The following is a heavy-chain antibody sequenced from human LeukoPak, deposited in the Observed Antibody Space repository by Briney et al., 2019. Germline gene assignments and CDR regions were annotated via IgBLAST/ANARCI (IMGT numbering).Heavy chain of an antibody. J-gene: IGHJ4*02. Sequence: PGGSLRLSCAASGFTVSSNYMSWVRQAPGEGLEWVSVIYSGGSTYYADSVKGRFTISRDNSKNTLYLQMNSLRAEDTAVYYCARSYRGVTDYWGQGTLVTVSS. D-gene: IGHD2-21*02. V-gene: IGHV3-53*01. CDR1: GFTVSSNY. CDR3: ARSYRGVTDY. CDR2: IYSGGST.